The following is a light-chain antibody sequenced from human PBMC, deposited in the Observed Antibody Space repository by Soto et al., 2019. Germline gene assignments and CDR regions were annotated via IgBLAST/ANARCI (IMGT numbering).Light chain of an antibody. J-gene: IGLJ1*01. CDR2: RNY. CDR1: SSNIGSNY. Sequence: QLVLTQPPSASGTPGQRVTISCSGSSSNIGSNYVYWYQQLPGAAPKLLIYRNYQRPSGVPDRFSGSKSGTSASLAVSGLRSEDEADYYCAAWDDSLSGGVFGPGTKLTVL. V-gene: IGLV1-47*01. CDR3: AAWDDSLSGGV.